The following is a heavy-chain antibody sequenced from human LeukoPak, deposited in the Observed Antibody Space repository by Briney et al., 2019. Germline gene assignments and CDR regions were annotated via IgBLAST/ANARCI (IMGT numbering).Heavy chain of an antibody. CDR1: GFTFSSYG. CDR3: ARGISGGNSRGKYYFDY. D-gene: IGHD4-23*01. CDR2: IWYDGSNK. Sequence: GGSLRLSCAASGFTFSSYGMHWVRQAPGKGLEWVAVIWYDGSNKYYADSVKGRFTISRDNSKNTLYLQMNSLRAEDTAVYYCARGISGGNSRGKYYFDYWGQGTLVTVSS. V-gene: IGHV3-30*19. J-gene: IGHJ4*02.